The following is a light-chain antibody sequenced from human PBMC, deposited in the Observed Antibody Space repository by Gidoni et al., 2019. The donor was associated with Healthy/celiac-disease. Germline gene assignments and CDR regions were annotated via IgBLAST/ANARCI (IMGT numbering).Light chain of an antibody. CDR2: KVS. CDR3: MQGTHWPWT. Sequence: DVVMTQSPLSLPVTLGQPASISCRSSQSLVHSDGNTYLNWFQQRPGQSPRRLMYKVSNRDSGVPDRFSGSESGTDFTLKISRVEAEDVGVYYCMQGTHWPWTFSQGTKVEIK. V-gene: IGKV2-30*02. J-gene: IGKJ1*01. CDR1: QSLVHSDGNTY.